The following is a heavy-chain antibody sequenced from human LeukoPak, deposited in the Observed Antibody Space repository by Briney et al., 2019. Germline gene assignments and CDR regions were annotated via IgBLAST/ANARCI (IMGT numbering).Heavy chain of an antibody. CDR1: GDSISSSSYF. CDR3: ARSVGDLDV. V-gene: IGHV4-39*01. D-gene: IGHD3-10*01. Sequence: SETLSLTCTVSGDSISSSSYFWGWIRQPPGKGLEWIGSIYHSGSTYYNPSLKSRVTMSVDTSKNQFSLKLSSVTAADTAVYYCARSVGDLDVWGKGTTVTVSS. CDR2: IYHSGST. J-gene: IGHJ6*04.